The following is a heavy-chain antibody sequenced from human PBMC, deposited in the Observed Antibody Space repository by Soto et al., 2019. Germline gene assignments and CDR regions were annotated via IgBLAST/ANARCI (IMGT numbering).Heavy chain of an antibody. Sequence: EVQLLESGGGVVQPGGSLRLSCVASGFNYKKFAMAWVRQAPGEWLEWVSGISGCGGSTSYADSVKGRFSIARDDSKNTLSLQMKSLRVEDTAQYYCAKADGEQWLVPHLDNWGQGTLVTVS. CDR2: ISGCGGST. CDR1: GFNYKKFA. J-gene: IGHJ4*02. CDR3: AKADGEQWLVPHLDN. D-gene: IGHD6-19*01. V-gene: IGHV3-23*01.